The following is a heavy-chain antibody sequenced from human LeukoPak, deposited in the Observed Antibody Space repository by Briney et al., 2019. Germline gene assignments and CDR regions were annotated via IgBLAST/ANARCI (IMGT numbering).Heavy chain of an antibody. D-gene: IGHD1-26*01. CDR1: GFTFSSYS. Sequence: PGGSLRLSCAASGFTFSSYSMNWVRQAPGKGLEWVSSISSSSSYIYYADSVKGRFTISRDNAKNSLYLQMNSLRAEDTAVYYCARDRAVGWELLGPPIGDAFDIWGQGTMVTVPS. CDR2: ISSSSSYI. J-gene: IGHJ3*02. CDR3: ARDRAVGWELLGPPIGDAFDI. V-gene: IGHV3-21*01.